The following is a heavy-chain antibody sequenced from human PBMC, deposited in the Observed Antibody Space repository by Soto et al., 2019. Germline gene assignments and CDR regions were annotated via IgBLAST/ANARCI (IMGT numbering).Heavy chain of an antibody. CDR1: GFTFSSYS. V-gene: IGHV3-48*01. Sequence: GGSLRLSCAASGFTFSSYSMNWFRQAPGKGLEWVSYISSSSSTIYYADSVKGRFTISRDNAKNSLYLQMNSLRAEDTAVYYCASYYYDSSALSPFDYWGQGTLVTVSS. CDR3: ASYYYDSSALSPFDY. J-gene: IGHJ4*02. CDR2: ISSSSSTI. D-gene: IGHD3-22*01.